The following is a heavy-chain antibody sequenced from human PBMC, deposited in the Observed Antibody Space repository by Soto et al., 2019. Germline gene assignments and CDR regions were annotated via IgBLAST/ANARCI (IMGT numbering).Heavy chain of an antibody. CDR1: GFTFSSYD. D-gene: IGHD2-2*01. V-gene: IGHV3-48*03. CDR3: SRDFVGYCSSTSCYHWFDP. Sequence: GGSLRLSCAASGFTFSSYDMNWVRQAPGKGLEWVSYISSSGSTIYYADSVKGRFTISRDNAKNSLYLQMNSLRAEDTAVYYCSRDFVGYCSSTSCYHWFDPWGQGTLVTVSS. J-gene: IGHJ5*02. CDR2: ISSSGSTI.